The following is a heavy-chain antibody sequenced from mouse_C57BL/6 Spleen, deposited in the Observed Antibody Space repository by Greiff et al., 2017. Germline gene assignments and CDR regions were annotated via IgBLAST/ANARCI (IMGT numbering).Heavy chain of an antibody. D-gene: IGHD1-1*02. CDR1: DSEVFPIAY. J-gene: IGHJ4*01. Sequence: QVQLKQSGSELRSPGSSVKLSCKDFDSEVFPIAYMSWVRQKPGHGFEWIGGILPSIGRTIYGEKFEDKATLDADTLSNTAYLELNSLTSEDSAIYYCARGKIHYCDYYAMDYWGQGTSGTVSS. CDR2: ILPSIGRT. V-gene: IGHV15-2*01. CDR3: ARGKIHYCDYYAMDY.